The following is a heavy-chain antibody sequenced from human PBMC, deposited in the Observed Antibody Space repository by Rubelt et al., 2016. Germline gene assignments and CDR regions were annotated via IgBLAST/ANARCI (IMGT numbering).Heavy chain of an antibody. V-gene: IGHV3-7*01. Sequence: EVQLVESGGGLVQPGGSLRLSCAASGFTFSSYWMSWVRQAPGKGLEWVANIKQGGSEKYYVDSVKGRLTISRDNAKNSRYLQMNSLRAEDTAVYYCARDLYDYIDYWGQGTLVTVSS. J-gene: IGHJ4*02. CDR2: IKQGGSEK. CDR3: ARDLYDYIDY. CDR1: GFTFSSYW. D-gene: IGHD3-10*01.